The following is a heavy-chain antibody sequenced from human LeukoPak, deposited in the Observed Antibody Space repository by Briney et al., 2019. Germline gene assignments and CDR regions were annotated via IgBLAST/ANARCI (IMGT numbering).Heavy chain of an antibody. J-gene: IGHJ4*02. D-gene: IGHD1/OR15-1a*01. V-gene: IGHV3-7*01. CDR2: IRPDGSDE. CDR3: AREGTDY. CDR1: GFTFSSYW. Sequence: GALRLSCVVSGFTFSSYWMSWVRQAPGKGLEWVANIRPDGSDEYYVDSVKGRFTISRDNAKNSLYLQMNSLRVEDTAVYYCAREGTDYWGQGTLVTVSS.